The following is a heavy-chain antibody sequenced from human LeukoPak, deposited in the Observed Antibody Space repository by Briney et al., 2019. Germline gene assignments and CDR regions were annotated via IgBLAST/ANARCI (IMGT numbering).Heavy chain of an antibody. CDR3: ARGPGEGGSSGYYYGKPEDPAEYYFDY. Sequence: ASVKVSCKASGYTFTGYYMHWVRQAPGQGLEWMGWINPNSGGTNYAQKFQGRVTMTRDTSTSTVHMELSSLRSEDTAVYYCARGPGEGGSSGYYYGKPEDPAEYYFDYWGQGTLVTVSS. CDR2: INPNSGGT. J-gene: IGHJ4*02. CDR1: GYTFTGYY. D-gene: IGHD3-22*01. V-gene: IGHV1-2*02.